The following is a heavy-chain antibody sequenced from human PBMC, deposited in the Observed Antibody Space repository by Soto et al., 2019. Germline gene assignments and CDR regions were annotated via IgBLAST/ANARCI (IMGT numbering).Heavy chain of an antibody. CDR1: GFTFSSYA. CDR3: TVVVVAEPS. V-gene: IGHV3-30-3*01. CDR2: ISYDGSNK. J-gene: IGHJ4*02. D-gene: IGHD2-15*01. Sequence: QVQLVESGGGVVQPGRSLRLSCAASGFTFSSYAMHWVRQAPGKGLEWVAVISYDGSNKYYADSVKGRFTISRDNSKNTLYLQMNSLRAEDTAVYYCTVVVVAEPSWGQGTLDTVSS.